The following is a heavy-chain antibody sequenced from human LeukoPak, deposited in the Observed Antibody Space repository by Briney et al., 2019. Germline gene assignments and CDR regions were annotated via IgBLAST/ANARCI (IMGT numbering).Heavy chain of an antibody. V-gene: IGHV1-2*02. CDR1: GYTFTDFY. D-gene: IGHD3-10*01. J-gene: IGHJ4*02. Sequence: ASVKVSCKTSGYTFTDFYMHWVRQAPGQGLEWMGWINLNSGGTNFAQKFQGRVTMTRDTSTSTVYMELSSLRSEDTAVYYCAREGRFGELLYPHDYWGRGTLVTVSS. CDR2: INLNSGGT. CDR3: AREGRFGELLYPHDY.